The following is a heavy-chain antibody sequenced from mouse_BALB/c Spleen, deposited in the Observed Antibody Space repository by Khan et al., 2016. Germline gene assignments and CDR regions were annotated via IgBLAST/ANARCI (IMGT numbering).Heavy chain of an antibody. CDR3: YALYYGNYIYFDY. V-gene: IGHV14-4*02. CDR1: GFNIKDYY. Sequence: VQLQQPGAELVRSGASVRLSCTATGFNIKDYYIHWVKQRPEQGLEWIGWIDPENGATEYAPKFQGKATMTADTSTNTTYLPLIRLTSEYSAVSYCYALYYGNYIYFDYWGQGTTLTVSS. J-gene: IGHJ2*01. D-gene: IGHD2-1*01. CDR2: IDPENGAT.